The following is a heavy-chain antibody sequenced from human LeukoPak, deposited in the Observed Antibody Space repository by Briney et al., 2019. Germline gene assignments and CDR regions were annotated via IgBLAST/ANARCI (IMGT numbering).Heavy chain of an antibody. CDR3: ARASGSYWWFDS. CDR1: GYTFTSNY. Sequence: GASVKVSCKAFGYTFTSNYMHWVRQAPGQGPEWMGVISPSGGSTTYAQKFQGRVTLTRDMSTSTDYLELSSLRSEDTAVYYCARASGSYWWFDSWGQGTLVTVSS. J-gene: IGHJ5*01. CDR2: ISPSGGST. V-gene: IGHV1-46*01. D-gene: IGHD1-26*01.